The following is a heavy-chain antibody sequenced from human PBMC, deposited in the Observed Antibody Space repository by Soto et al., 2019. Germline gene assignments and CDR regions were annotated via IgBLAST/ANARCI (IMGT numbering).Heavy chain of an antibody. Sequence: EVQLLESGGGFVQPGWSLRLSCESSGFTFRNFAMSWVRQAPGQGLEWVSSILGSGDSTYYADSVKGRFSISRDNSKNTLYLPMTSLRAEDTAIYYCAKDNPVGATPGWFDSWGQGTLVIVSS. D-gene: IGHD1-26*01. J-gene: IGHJ5*01. CDR2: ILGSGDST. CDR1: GFTFRNFA. CDR3: AKDNPVGATPGWFDS. V-gene: IGHV3-23*01.